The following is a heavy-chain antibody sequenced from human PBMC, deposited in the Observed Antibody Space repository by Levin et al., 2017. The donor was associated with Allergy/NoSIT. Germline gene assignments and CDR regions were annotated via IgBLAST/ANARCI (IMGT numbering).Heavy chain of an antibody. CDR3: ARLTNYGLDV. J-gene: IGHJ6*02. Sequence: QTLSLTCTFSGFSLSTTGMRVSWIRQPPGKALEWLARIDWDDDKFYSTSLKTRLSISKDTSKNQVVLTMTSMDPVDTATYFCARLTNYGLDVWGQGTTVIVSS. CDR1: GFSLSTTGMR. D-gene: IGHD1-1*01. CDR2: IDWDDDK. V-gene: IGHV2-70*04.